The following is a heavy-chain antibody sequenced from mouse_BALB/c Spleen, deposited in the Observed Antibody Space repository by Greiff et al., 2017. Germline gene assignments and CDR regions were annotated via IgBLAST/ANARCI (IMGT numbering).Heavy chain of an antibody. D-gene: IGHD4-1*01. CDR1: GFTFSSYG. CDR2: INSNGGST. CDR3: ARDGVGRRAMDY. J-gene: IGHJ4*01. V-gene: IGHV5-6-3*01. Sequence: EVKLVESGGGLVKPGGSLKLSCAASGFTFSSYGMSWVRQTPDKRLELVATINSNGGSTYYPDSVKGRFTISRDNAKNTLYLQMSSLKSEDTAMDYCARDGVGRRAMDYWGQGTSVTVSS.